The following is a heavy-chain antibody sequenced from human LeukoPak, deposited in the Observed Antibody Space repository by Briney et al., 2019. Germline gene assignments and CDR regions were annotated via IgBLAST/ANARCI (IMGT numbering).Heavy chain of an antibody. CDR3: AGGPSEYSILWDFPC. CDR2: ISSSSSTI. Sequence: PGGSLRLSCAASGFTFSTYSMNWVRQAPGKGLEWVSYISSSSSTIYYADSVKGRFTISRDNAKNSLYLQMNSLSADDTAVYYCAGGPSEYSILWDFPCWGQGTLVTVSS. CDR1: GFTFSTYS. V-gene: IGHV3-48*01. D-gene: IGHD2-21*01. J-gene: IGHJ4*02.